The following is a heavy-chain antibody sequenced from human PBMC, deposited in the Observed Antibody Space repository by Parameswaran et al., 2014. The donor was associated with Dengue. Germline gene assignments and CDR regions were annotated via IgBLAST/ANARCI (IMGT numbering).Heavy chain of an antibody. V-gene: IGHV4-31*02. CDR2: IYYSGST. Sequence: WIRQPPGKGLEWIGYIYYSGSTYYNPSLKSRVTISVDTSKNQFSLKLSSVTAADTAVYYCARDSAPRGEYYFDYWGQGTLVTVSS. CDR3: ARDSAPRGEYYFDY. J-gene: IGHJ4*02.